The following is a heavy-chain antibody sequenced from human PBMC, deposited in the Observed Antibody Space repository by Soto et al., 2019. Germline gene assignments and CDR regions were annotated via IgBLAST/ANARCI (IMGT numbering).Heavy chain of an antibody. Sequence: SETLSLTCTVSGGSISSYYWSWIRQPPGKGLEWIGYIYYSGSTNYNPSLKSRVTISVDTSKNQFSLKLSSVTAADTAVYYCARDRGDYYYYYYMDVWGKGTTVPVSS. D-gene: IGHD1-26*01. J-gene: IGHJ6*03. CDR3: ARDRGDYYYYYYMDV. V-gene: IGHV4-59*01. CDR1: GGSISSYY. CDR2: IYYSGST.